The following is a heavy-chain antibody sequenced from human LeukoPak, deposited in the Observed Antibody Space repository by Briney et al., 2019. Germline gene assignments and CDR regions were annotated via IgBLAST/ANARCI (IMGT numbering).Heavy chain of an antibody. J-gene: IGHJ4*02. Sequence: GASVKVSCKASGYTFTDYYMHWVRQAPGQGLEWMGWINPNSGGTNYAQKFQGRVTMTRDTSITTAYMELSRLRSDDTAIYYCARDTPNSNMWFAELYVWGQGTLVTVSS. CDR3: ARDTPNSNMWFAELYV. CDR1: GYTFTDYY. D-gene: IGHD3-10*01. CDR2: INPNSGGT. V-gene: IGHV1-2*02.